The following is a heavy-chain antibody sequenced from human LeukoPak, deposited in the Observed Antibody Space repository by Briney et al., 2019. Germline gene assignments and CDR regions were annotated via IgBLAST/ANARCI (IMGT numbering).Heavy chain of an antibody. CDR1: GFTFSSYE. CDR3: ARDAELGAFDI. CDR2: ISSSSSTI. D-gene: IGHD7-27*01. Sequence: GGSLRLSCAASGFTFSSYEMNWVRQAPGKGLEWVSYISSSSSTIYYADSVKGRFTISRDNAKNSLYLQMNSLRAEDTAVYYCARDAELGAFDIWGQGTMVTVSS. J-gene: IGHJ3*02. V-gene: IGHV3-48*03.